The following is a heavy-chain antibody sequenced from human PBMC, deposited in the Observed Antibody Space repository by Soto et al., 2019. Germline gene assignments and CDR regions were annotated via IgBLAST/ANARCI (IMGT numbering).Heavy chain of an antibody. CDR1: GFTFSSYW. J-gene: IGHJ4*02. V-gene: IGHV3-7*01. CDR3: ARGRGCSTGCHNFDY. Sequence: EVQLVESGGGLVQPGGSLRLSCAASGFTFSSYWMSWVRQAPGKGLEWVANIKQDGSENYYVDSVKGRFTISRDSAKNSLYLQMNSLRAEDTAVYYCARGRGCSTGCHNFDYWGQGTLVTVSS. D-gene: IGHD2-2*01. CDR2: IKQDGSEN.